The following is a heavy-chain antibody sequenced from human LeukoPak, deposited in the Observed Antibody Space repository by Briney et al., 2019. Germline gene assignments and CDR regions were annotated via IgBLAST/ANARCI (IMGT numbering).Heavy chain of an antibody. CDR3: TTRGYSYGYLFDY. CDR2: IKSKTDGGTT. Sequence: GGSLRLSCAASGFTCSNAWMSWVRQAPGKGLEWVGRIKSKTDGGTTDFAAPVKGRFTISRDDSKNTLYLQMNSLKTEDTAVYYCTTRGYSYGYLFDYWGQGTLVTVSS. J-gene: IGHJ4*02. V-gene: IGHV3-15*01. D-gene: IGHD5-18*01. CDR1: GFTCSNAW.